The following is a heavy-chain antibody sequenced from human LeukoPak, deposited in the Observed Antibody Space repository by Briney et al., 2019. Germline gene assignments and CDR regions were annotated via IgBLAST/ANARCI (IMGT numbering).Heavy chain of an antibody. Sequence: SVKVSCKASGGTFSSYAISWVRQAPGQGLEWMGGIIPIFGTANYAQKFQGRVTITADESTSTAYMELSSLRSEDTAVYYCARVVSSGWRYYYYGMDVWGQGTTVTVSS. D-gene: IGHD6-19*01. V-gene: IGHV1-69*01. CDR2: IIPIFGTA. J-gene: IGHJ6*02. CDR3: ARVVSSGWRYYYYGMDV. CDR1: GGTFSSYA.